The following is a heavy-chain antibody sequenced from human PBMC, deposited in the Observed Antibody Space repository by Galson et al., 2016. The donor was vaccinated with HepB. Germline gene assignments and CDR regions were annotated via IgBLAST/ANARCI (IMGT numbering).Heavy chain of an antibody. J-gene: IGHJ4*02. Sequence: SLRLSCAASGFSFSNSGMSWVRQAPGRGLEWVSGITRSGDATRYADFVKGRFTISSYNSKNTLYLYMNNLTAGDTAIYYCGKHGGFDYWGQGALVTVSS. CDR2: ITRSGDAT. CDR3: GKHGGFDY. CDR1: GFSFSNSG. V-gene: IGHV3-23*01. D-gene: IGHD3-16*01.